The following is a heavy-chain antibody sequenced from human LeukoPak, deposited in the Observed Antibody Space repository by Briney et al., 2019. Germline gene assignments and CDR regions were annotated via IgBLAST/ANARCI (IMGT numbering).Heavy chain of an antibody. CDR3: ARAALDSRNYYYAMDV. CDR1: GCTFNTYA. Sequence: GGSLRLSCVDSGCTFNTYAMGWVRQSPGRGLEWVSSIKGGGGDPFYADSVKGRFTISRDNSKNTLFLQLNSLRAEDSAVYYCARAALDSRNYYYAMDVWGQGTTVTVSS. V-gene: IGHV3-23*01. CDR2: IKGGGGDP. J-gene: IGHJ6*02. D-gene: IGHD1-14*01.